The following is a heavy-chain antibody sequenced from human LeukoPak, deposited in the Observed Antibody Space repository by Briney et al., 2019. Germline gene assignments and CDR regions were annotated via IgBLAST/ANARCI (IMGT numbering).Heavy chain of an antibody. V-gene: IGHV3-11*05. CDR1: GVRFSDDY. CDR3: ARETYFYFDS. J-gene: IGHJ4*02. CDR2: IRNINICT. Sequence: VGSLRLSCAASGVRFSDDYMSWIRQAPGKGLEWVSYIRNINICTNYADSVKGRFTISSDNAKNSLYLKMNSLRADDTAVYYCARETYFYFDSWGQGTLVTVSS. D-gene: IGHD3-10*01.